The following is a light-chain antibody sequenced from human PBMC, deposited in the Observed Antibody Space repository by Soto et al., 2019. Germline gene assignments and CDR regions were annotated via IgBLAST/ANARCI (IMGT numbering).Light chain of an antibody. CDR1: QSISSY. CDR2: DAS. Sequence: DIQMTQSPSSLSAYVGDRVTITCRASQSISSYLNWYQQKPGKAPKLLIYDASSLESGVPSRFSGSGSGTEFTLTISSLQPDDFATYYCQQYNSYSTFGQGTKADIK. CDR3: QQYNSYST. J-gene: IGKJ1*01. V-gene: IGKV1-5*01.